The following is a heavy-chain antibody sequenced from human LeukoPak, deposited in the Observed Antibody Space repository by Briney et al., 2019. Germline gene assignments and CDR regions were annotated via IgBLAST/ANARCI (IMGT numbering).Heavy chain of an antibody. V-gene: IGHV3-53*01. J-gene: IGHJ6*02. Sequence: GGSLRLSCAASGFTVSSNYMSWVRQAPGKGLEWVSVIYSGGSTYYADSVKGRFTISRDNSKNTLYLQMNSLRAEDTAVYYCARDRRYYDSSGTVYYDGMDVWGQGTMVTVSS. CDR2: IYSGGST. D-gene: IGHD3-22*01. CDR3: ARDRRYYDSSGTVYYDGMDV. CDR1: GFTVSSNY.